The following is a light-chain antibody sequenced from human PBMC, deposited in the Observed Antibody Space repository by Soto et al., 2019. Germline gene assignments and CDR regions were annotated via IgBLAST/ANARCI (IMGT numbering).Light chain of an antibody. CDR2: AAS. CDR3: QQLNSYPPYT. CDR1: QGISSY. J-gene: IGKJ2*01. V-gene: IGKV1-9*01. Sequence: DIQLTQSPSFLSASVGDRVTITCRASQGISSYLAWYQQKPGKAPKLLIYAASTLQSGVPSRFSGSGSGTDFTLTISSLQPEDFATYYCQQLNSYPPYTFGQGNKLEIK.